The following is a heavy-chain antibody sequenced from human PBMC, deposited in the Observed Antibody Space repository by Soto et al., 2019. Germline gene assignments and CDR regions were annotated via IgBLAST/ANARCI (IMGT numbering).Heavy chain of an antibody. J-gene: IGHJ6*02. CDR2: IIPIFGTA. Sequence: QVQLVQSGAEVKKPGSSVKVSCKASGGTFSSYAISWVRQAPGQGLEWMGGIIPIFGTANYAQKFQGRVTITADESTSTAYMELSSLRSEDTAVYYCARVMYCSGGSCPGHSYYGMDVWGQGTTVTVSS. D-gene: IGHD2-15*01. CDR1: GGTFSSYA. CDR3: ARVMYCSGGSCPGHSYYGMDV. V-gene: IGHV1-69*01.